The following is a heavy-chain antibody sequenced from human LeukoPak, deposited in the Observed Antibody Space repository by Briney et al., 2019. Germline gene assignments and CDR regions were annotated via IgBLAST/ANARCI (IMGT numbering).Heavy chain of an antibody. CDR1: GDSISSYC. CDR2: IFYSGSP. V-gene: IGHV4-59*12. J-gene: IGHJ4*02. CDR3: ARVGHIVAAGTYDY. D-gene: IGHD6-13*01. Sequence: SETLSLTCTVSGDSISSYCWSWIRQPPGKGLEWIGSIFYSGSPNYNPSLKSRVTTSFDTSKNQFSLKLSFVTAADTAVYYCARVGHIVAAGTYDYWGQGTLVTVSS.